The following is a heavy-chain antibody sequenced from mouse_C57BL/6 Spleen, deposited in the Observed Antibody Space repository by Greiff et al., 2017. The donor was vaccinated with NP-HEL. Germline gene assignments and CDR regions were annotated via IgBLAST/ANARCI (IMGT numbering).Heavy chain of an antibody. CDR1: GYSITSGYY. CDR3: ARETTVVPLDY. D-gene: IGHD1-1*01. J-gene: IGHJ2*01. CDR2: ISYDGSN. Sequence: DVKLQESGPGLVKPSQSLSLTCSVTGYSITSGYYWNWIRQFPGNKLEWMGYISYDGSNNYNPFLQNRISITSATSKNQFFLKFNSVTTEDTATYYCARETTVVPLDYWGQGTTLTVSS. V-gene: IGHV3-6*01.